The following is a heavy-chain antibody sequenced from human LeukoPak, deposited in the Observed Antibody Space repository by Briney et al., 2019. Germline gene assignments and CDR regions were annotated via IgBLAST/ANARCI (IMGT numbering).Heavy chain of an antibody. D-gene: IGHD5-12*01. V-gene: IGHV4-34*01. CDR2: ISHSGST. J-gene: IGHJ4*02. CDR3: AAQYSGYVRLDY. Sequence: PSETLSLTCAVYGGSFRGYYWSWIRQPPGEGLEWIGEISHSGSTNYNPSLKSRVTISVDTSKNQFSLKLSSVTAADTAVYYCAAQYSGYVRLDYWGQGTLVTVSS. CDR1: GGSFRGYY.